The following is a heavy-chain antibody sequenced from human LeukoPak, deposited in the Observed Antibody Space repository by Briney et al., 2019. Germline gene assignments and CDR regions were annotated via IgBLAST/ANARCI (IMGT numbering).Heavy chain of an antibody. CDR2: IYYSGST. CDR3: ARIYSYGYGFDY. Sequence: SETLSLTCTVYGGSISSSSCYWRWIRQPPGKGLEWIGSIYYSGSTYYNPSLKSRVTISVDTSKNQFSLKLSSVTAADTAVDYCARIYSYGYGFDYWGQRTLVTVSS. D-gene: IGHD5-18*01. CDR1: GGSISSSSCY. J-gene: IGHJ4*02. V-gene: IGHV4-39*01.